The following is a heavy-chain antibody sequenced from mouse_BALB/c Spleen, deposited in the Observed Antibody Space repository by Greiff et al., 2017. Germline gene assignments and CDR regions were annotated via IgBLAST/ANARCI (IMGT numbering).Heavy chain of an antibody. Sequence: EVQLVESGPGLVKPSQSLSLTCTVTGYSITSDYAWNWIRQFPGNKLEWMGYISYSGSTSYNPSLKSRISITRDTSKNQFFLQLNSVTTEDTATYYCARKLGLSAMDYWGQGTSVTVSS. CDR1: GYSITSDYA. CDR3: ARKLGLSAMDY. D-gene: IGHD3-1*01. V-gene: IGHV3-2*02. J-gene: IGHJ4*01. CDR2: ISYSGST.